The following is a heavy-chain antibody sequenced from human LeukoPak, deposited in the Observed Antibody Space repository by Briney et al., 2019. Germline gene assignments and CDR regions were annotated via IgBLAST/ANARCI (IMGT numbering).Heavy chain of an antibody. CDR1: GFTFSSYW. CDR2: IKQDGSEK. D-gene: IGHD6-19*01. Sequence: GGSLRLSCAASGFTFSSYWMSWVRQAPGKGLEWVANIKQDGSEKYHVDSVKGRFTISRDNAENSLYLQMTSLRGEDTAVYFCARAGYSSGWDYWGQGTLVTVSS. J-gene: IGHJ4*02. V-gene: IGHV3-7*01. CDR3: ARAGYSSGWDY.